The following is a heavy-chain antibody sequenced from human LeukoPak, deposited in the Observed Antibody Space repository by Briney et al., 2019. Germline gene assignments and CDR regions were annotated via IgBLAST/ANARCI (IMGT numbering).Heavy chain of an antibody. CDR3: ARASSGYYGSESYKDY. D-gene: IGHD3-10*01. CDR2: ISYDGSNK. CDR1: GFTFSSYA. V-gene: IGHV3-30-3*01. Sequence: GGSLRLSCAASGFTFSSYAMHWVRQAPGKGLEWVAVISYDGSNKYYADSVKGRFTISRDNSKNTLYLQMNSLRAEDTAVYYCARASSGYYGSESYKDYWGQGTLVTVSS. J-gene: IGHJ4*02.